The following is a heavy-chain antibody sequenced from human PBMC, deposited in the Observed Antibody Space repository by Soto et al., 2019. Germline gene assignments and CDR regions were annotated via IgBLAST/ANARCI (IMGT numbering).Heavy chain of an antibody. CDR3: ARDGVWDSSSWRYFDY. Sequence: SQTLSLTCAISGDSVSSNSAAWNLIRQSPSRGLEWLGRTYYRSKWYNDYAVSVKSRITINPDTSKNQFSLQLNSVTPEDTAVYYCARDGVWDSSSWRYFDYWGQGTLVTVSS. CDR1: GDSVSSNSAA. J-gene: IGHJ4*02. CDR2: TYYRSKWYN. D-gene: IGHD6-13*01. V-gene: IGHV6-1*01.